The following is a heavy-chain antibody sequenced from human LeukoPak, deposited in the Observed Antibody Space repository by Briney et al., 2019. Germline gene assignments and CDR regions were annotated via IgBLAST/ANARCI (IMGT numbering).Heavy chain of an antibody. CDR2: IYYSGST. CDR3: AGGGAYYYDSSAPY. J-gene: IGHJ4*02. V-gene: IGHV4-59*01. CDR1: GGSISSYY. Sequence: PSETLSLTCTVSGGSISSYYWSWIRQPPGKGLEWIGYIYYSGSTNYNPSLKSRVTISVDTSKNQFSLKLSSVTAADTAVYYCAGGGAYYYDSSAPYWGQGTLVTVSS. D-gene: IGHD3-22*01.